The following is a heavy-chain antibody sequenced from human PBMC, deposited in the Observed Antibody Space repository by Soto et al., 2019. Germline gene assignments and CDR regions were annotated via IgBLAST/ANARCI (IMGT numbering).Heavy chain of an antibody. J-gene: IGHJ4*02. V-gene: IGHV4-30-2*01. CDR3: AREIVVEDLGYFDY. Sequence: PSETLSLTCAVSGGSISSGGYSWSWIRQPPGKGLEWIGYIYHSGSTYYNPSLKSRVTISVDRSKSQFSLKLSSVTAADTAVYYCAREIVVEDLGYFDYWGQGTLVTVSS. CDR2: IYHSGST. D-gene: IGHD2-2*01. CDR1: GGSISSGGYS.